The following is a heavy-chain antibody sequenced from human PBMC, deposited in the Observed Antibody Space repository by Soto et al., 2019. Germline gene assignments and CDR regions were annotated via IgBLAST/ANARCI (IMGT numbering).Heavy chain of an antibody. CDR1: GFSISTPRVG. Sequence: QITLKEAGTTLVKPTQTLTLTCTFSGFSISTPRVGVDWIRQPPGTALQCLALIYHDDDNRYSPALKNRLTITKDTSNSQVVLTMSNMDPVDTATYFSAHGPYPLLDGHGDIWGQGTMVSVSS. V-gene: IGHV2-5*02. J-gene: IGHJ3*02. D-gene: IGHD2-15*01. CDR2: IYHDDDN. CDR3: AHGPYPLLDGHGDI.